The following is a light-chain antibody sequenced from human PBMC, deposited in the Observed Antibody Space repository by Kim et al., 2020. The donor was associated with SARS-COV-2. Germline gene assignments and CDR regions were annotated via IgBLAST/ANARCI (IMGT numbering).Light chain of an antibody. J-gene: IGKJ2*01. CDR2: AAS. V-gene: IGKV1-16*01. CDR1: RDISYY. Sequence: SASGGDSVTITCRASRDISYYLAWFQLTPGKAPKSLIYAASRLHTGVPSRFRGSHSGTDFTLTISGLQPEDFATYFCQHYHSYPYTFGQGTKLEI. CDR3: QHYHSYPYT.